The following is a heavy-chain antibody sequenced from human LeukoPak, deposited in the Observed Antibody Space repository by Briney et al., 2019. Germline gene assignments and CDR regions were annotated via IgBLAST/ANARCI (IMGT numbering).Heavy chain of an antibody. CDR3: ARDPAYCTNGVRYRLFDY. J-gene: IGHJ4*02. CDR1: GYSFTSYY. Sequence: ASVKVSCKTSGYSFTSYYMHWVRQAPGQGLAWMGMINPRGGSTTYAQKFQGRVTMTRDMSSSTVYMELSSLRSEDTAVYSCARDPAYCTNGVRYRLFDYWGQGTLVTVSS. V-gene: IGHV1-46*01. CDR2: INPRGGST. D-gene: IGHD2-8*01.